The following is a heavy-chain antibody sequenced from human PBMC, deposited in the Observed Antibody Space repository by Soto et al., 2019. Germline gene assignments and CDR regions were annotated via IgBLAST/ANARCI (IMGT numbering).Heavy chain of an antibody. D-gene: IGHD2-8*02. CDR2: INHSGST. CDR1: GGSITSSSYY. V-gene: IGHV4-39*07. J-gene: IGHJ4*02. CDR3: ARGKITGLFDY. Sequence: SETLSLTCTVSGGSITSSSYYWGWIRQPPGTGLEWIGNINHSGSTNYNPSLKSRVTISVDTSKNQFSLKLTSVTAADTAVYYCARGKITGLFDYWGQGTLVTVSS.